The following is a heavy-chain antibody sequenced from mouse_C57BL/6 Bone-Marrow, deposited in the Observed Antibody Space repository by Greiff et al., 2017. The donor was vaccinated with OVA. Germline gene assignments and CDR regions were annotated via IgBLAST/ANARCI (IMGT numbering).Heavy chain of an antibody. CDR2: IYPRSGNT. CDR3: ARTGYPYYAMDD. Sequence: VQLVESGAELARPGASVKLSCTASGYTFTSYGISWLKQRTGQGLVWIGEIYPRSGNTYYNEKLKGKATLTVDKSSSTAYVELRSLTSEDSAVYFGARTGYPYYAMDDWGQGTSVTVSS. V-gene: IGHV1-81*01. J-gene: IGHJ4*01. CDR1: GYTFTSYG.